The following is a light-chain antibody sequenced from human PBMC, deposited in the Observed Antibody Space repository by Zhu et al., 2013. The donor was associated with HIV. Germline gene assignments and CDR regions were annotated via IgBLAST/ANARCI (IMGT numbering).Light chain of an antibody. Sequence: QLTQSPSSVSASVGDRVTITCRASQGISSWLAWYQQKPGKAPKLLLCAASNSQIRPPSRLSGSGSDTQFTLTIDRLQSDDFATYYCLQHFSYPFTFGQGT. CDR1: QGISSW. V-gene: IGKV1-12*01. CDR3: LQHFSYPFT. J-gene: IGKJ2*01. CDR2: AAS.